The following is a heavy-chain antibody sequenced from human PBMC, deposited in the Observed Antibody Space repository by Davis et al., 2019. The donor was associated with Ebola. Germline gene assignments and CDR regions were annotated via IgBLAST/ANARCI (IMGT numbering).Heavy chain of an antibody. CDR2: MNPDTGNT. CDR3: AKNVAETGDFES. J-gene: IGHJ4*02. Sequence: SVKVSCKASGYTFTNYDINWVRPATGQGLEWLGWMNPDTGNTGYAQKFQGRVTLTRDTSINTAYMELSSLTSEDTAVYYCAKNVAETGDFESWGQGTLVAVSS. V-gene: IGHV1-8*02. D-gene: IGHD3-10*01. CDR1: GYTFTNYD.